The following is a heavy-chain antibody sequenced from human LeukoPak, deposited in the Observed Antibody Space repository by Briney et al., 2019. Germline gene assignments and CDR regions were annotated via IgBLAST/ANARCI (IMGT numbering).Heavy chain of an antibody. Sequence: GRSLRLSCAASGFTFDDYAMHWVRQAPGKGLEWVSTIGWNSGSIVYADSVKGRFTISRDNAKNSLYLQMNSRRAEETAFYYCAKDGRWLQLEYYFDYWGQGTLVTVSS. CDR3: AKDGRWLQLEYYFDY. D-gene: IGHD5-24*01. CDR2: IGWNSGSI. V-gene: IGHV3-9*01. J-gene: IGHJ4*02. CDR1: GFTFDDYA.